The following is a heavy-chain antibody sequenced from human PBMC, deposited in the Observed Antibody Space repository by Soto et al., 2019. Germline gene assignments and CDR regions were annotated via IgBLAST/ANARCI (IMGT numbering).Heavy chain of an antibody. J-gene: IGHJ4*02. CDR2: MNPNTGNA. CDR1: GYTFTSYD. D-gene: IGHD6-19*01. Sequence: QVQLVQSGAEVKKPPASVKVSCKASGYTFTSYDIHWVRQAPGQGLEWMGWMNPNTGNAASAQKFQGRVTMTRNPSKSTAYMQLSSLRSEDTAVYFCARVRRGTSGCFDYWGQGTLVTVSS. V-gene: IGHV1-8*01. CDR3: ARVRRGTSGCFDY.